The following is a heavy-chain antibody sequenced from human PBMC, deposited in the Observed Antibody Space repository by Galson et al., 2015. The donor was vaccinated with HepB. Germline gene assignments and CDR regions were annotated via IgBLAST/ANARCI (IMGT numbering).Heavy chain of an antibody. CDR3: ARGPYDNVWRTHPLDY. D-gene: IGHD3-16*01. CDR2: IDWDDDK. V-gene: IGHV2-70*11. CDR1: GFSLSTRGMC. J-gene: IGHJ4*02. Sequence: PALVKPPQTLTLTCTFSGFSLSTRGMCMSWIRQPPGKALEWLARIDWDDDKYYSTSLKTRLTISKDTSKNQVVLTMTNMDPVDTATYYCARGPYDNVWRTHPLDYWGQGTLVTVSS.